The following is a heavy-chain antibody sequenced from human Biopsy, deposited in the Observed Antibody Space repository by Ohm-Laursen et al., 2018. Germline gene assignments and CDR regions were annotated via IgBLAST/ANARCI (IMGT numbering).Heavy chain of an antibody. D-gene: IGHD2-2*01. J-gene: IGHJ4*02. Sequence: GSSAKVSCKPPTGTFNSYGIIWVRQAPGQGLEWMGRIIPILRTTAYAQTFLGRVTITADSPTSTVDMELTSLTSDDTAVYFCAREAIGYQLPCDDWGQGTLVTVSS. V-gene: IGHV1-69*11. CDR2: IIPILRTT. CDR3: AREAIGYQLPCDD. CDR1: TGTFNSYG.